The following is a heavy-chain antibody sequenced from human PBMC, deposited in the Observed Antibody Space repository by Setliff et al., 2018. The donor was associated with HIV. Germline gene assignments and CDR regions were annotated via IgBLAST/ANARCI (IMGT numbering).Heavy chain of an antibody. CDR3: ARRGNYLGDAFDIWGPGTMVTVSSGGLPHCDYFDY. V-gene: IGHV3-43*02. D-gene: IGHD3-10*01. CDR1: GFTFDDYA. Sequence: GGSLRLSCAASGFTFDDYAMHWVRQAPGKGLEWVSFISGSGGVTYYADSVKGRFTISRDNAESSLSLQMDNLRVEDTAVYYCARRGNYLGDAFDIWGPGTMVTVSSGGLPHCDYFDYWGQGTLVTVSS. CDR2: ISGSGGVT. J-gene: IGHJ4*02.